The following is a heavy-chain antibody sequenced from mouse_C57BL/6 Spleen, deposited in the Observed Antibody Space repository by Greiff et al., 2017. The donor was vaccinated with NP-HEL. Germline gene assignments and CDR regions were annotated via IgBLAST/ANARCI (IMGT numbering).Heavy chain of an antibody. J-gene: IGHJ1*03. D-gene: IGHD2-10*02. CDR1: GYTFTSYW. CDR2: IDPSDSYT. CDR3: ARAWYGNWYFDV. V-gene: IGHV1-69*01. Sequence: QVQLQQPGAELVMPGASVKLSCKASGYTFTSYWMHWVKQRPGQGLEWIGEIDPSDSYTNYNQKFKGKSTLTVDKSSSTAYMQLSSLTSEDSAVYYCARAWYGNWYFDVWGTGTTVTVSS.